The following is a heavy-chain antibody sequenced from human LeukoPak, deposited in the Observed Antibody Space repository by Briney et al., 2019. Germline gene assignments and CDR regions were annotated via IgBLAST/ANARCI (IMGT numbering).Heavy chain of an antibody. V-gene: IGHV1-69*05. CDR1: GGTFSSYA. CDR2: IIPIFGTA. J-gene: IGHJ6*04. D-gene: IGHD3-10*01. Sequence: SVKVSCKXSGGTFSSYAISWVRQAPGQGLEWMGGIIPIFGTANYSQKFQGRVTITTDESTSTAYMELSSLRSEDTAVYYCARAAAPFYGSGTEDVWGKGTTVTVSS. CDR3: ARAAAPFYGSGTEDV.